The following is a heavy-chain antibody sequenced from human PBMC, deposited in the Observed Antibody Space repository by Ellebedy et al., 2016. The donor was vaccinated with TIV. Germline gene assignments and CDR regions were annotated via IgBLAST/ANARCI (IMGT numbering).Heavy chain of an antibody. CDR1: GGTFNNYA. D-gene: IGHD5-24*01. J-gene: IGHJ4*02. Sequence: AASVKVSCKASGGTFNNYAISWVRQVPGQGLEWVGGIIPIFGRPNSAQKFQGRVTITADESTSTAYMELSSLRPEDTAVYFCARDAWEKARISWEYDHWGQGTLVTVSS. V-gene: IGHV1-69*13. CDR3: ARDAWEKARISWEYDH. CDR2: IIPIFGRP.